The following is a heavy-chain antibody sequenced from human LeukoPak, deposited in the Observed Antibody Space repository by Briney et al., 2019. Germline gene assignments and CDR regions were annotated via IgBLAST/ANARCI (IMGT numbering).Heavy chain of an antibody. CDR1: GLSLRNVW. J-gene: IGHJ4*02. D-gene: IGHD3-22*01. V-gene: IGHV3-15*07. CDR3: AQGSGFYYDY. CDR2: IKRETDGGTT. Sequence: GGSLRLSCAVSGLSLRNVWMNWLRQAPGKGLEWVGLIKRETDGGTTDFAAPVKGRFTVSRDDSKNTLYLQMNRLTSEDTAVYYCAQGSGFYYDYWGQGTLVTVSS.